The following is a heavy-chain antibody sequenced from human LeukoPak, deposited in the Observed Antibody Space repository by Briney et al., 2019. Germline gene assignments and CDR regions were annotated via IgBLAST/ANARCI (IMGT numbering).Heavy chain of an antibody. CDR3: ARLHDFWSGYYGLFDY. V-gene: IGHV3-7*03. Sequence: GGSLRLSCAASGFTFSSYWMSWVRQAPGKGLEWVANIKQDGGEKYYVDSVKGRFTISRDNAKNSLYLQMNSLRAEDTAVYYCARLHDFWSGYYGLFDYWGQGTLVTVSS. D-gene: IGHD3-3*01. CDR2: IKQDGGEK. CDR1: GFTFSSYW. J-gene: IGHJ4*02.